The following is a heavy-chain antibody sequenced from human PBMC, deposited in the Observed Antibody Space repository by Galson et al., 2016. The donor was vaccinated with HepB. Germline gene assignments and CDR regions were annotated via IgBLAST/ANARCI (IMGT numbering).Heavy chain of an antibody. J-gene: IGHJ4*03. CDR2: VSGSGGSA. CDR3: AGVVACRDTWNLGKNRCVGYFDS. CDR1: GFPFSDFG. D-gene: IGHD1-1*01. Sequence: SLRLSCAVSGFPFSDFGMTWVRQAPGKGLEWVSYVSGSGGSAYLADSVKGRFSISRDNSKNTLYLQMNSLRGEDTAIYFCAGVVACRDTWNLGKNRCVGYFDSWGQGTLVSGSS. V-gene: IGHV3-23*01.